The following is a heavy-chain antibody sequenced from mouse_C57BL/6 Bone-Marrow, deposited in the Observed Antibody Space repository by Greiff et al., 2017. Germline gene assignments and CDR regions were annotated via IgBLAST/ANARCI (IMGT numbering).Heavy chain of an antibody. Sequence: EVQLVESGGDLVKPGGSLKLSCAASGFTFSSYGMSWVRQTPDKRLEWVATISSGGSYTYYPDSVKGRFTISRDNAKNTLYLQMSSLKSEDTAMYYCARQGLTEGYAMDYWGQGTSVTVSS. CDR1: GFTFSSYG. V-gene: IGHV5-6*01. J-gene: IGHJ4*01. D-gene: IGHD4-1*01. CDR2: ISSGGSYT. CDR3: ARQGLTEGYAMDY.